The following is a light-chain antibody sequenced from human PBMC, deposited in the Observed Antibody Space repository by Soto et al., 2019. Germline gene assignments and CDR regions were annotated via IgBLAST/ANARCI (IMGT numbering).Light chain of an antibody. CDR2: GAS. CDR3: KQYNDWPRT. V-gene: IGKV3-15*01. Sequence: EIVMTQSPATLSVTPAERATLPCRASQSVSSYLAWYQQKPGQAPRLLIYGASTRATGIPARFSGSGSGTEFTLTISSLQSEDFAIYYCKQYNDWPRTVGQGNKVDIK. CDR1: QSVSSY. J-gene: IGKJ1*01.